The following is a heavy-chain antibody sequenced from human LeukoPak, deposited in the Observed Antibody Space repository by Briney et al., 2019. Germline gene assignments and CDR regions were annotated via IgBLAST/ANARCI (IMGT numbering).Heavy chain of an antibody. CDR3: SKDVVPDSGWDLDY. CDR2: MHNSGSKT. D-gene: IGHD6-19*01. V-gene: IGHV3-23*05. CDR1: GFSFSTYS. J-gene: IGHJ4*02. Sequence: GRSLRLSCTASGFSFSTYSMTWVRQGPGKGLEWDSRMHNSGSKTFYADSVKGRLTISRDNSKNTLYLQMNSLTAEDTAIYYCSKDVVPDSGWDLDYWGQGTLVTVSS.